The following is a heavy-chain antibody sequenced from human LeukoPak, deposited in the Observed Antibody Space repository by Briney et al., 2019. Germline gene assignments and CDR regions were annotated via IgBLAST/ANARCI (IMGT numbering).Heavy chain of an antibody. J-gene: IGHJ4*02. Sequence: GGSLRLSCAASGFTFSSYGMSWVRQAPGKGLEWVSAISGSGGSTYYADSVKGRFTISRDNSKNTLYLQMNSLRAEDTAVYYCAKAPYGTPVSIYFDYWGQGTLVTVSS. CDR2: ISGSGGST. D-gene: IGHD2/OR15-2a*01. CDR3: AKAPYGTPVSIYFDY. CDR1: GFTFSSYG. V-gene: IGHV3-23*01.